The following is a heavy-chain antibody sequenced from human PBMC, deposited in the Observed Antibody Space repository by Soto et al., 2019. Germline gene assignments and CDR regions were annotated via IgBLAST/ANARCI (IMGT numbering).Heavy chain of an antibody. Sequence: ASVKVSCKASGYTFTGYYMHWVRQAPGQGLEWMGWINPNSGGTNYAQKFQGRVTMTRDTSISTAYMELSRLRSDDTAVYYCARGPTQLYSGSYWGDFDYWGQGTLVTVSS. V-gene: IGHV1-2*02. J-gene: IGHJ4*02. CDR3: ARGPTQLYSGSYWGDFDY. D-gene: IGHD1-26*01. CDR1: GYTFTGYY. CDR2: INPNSGGT.